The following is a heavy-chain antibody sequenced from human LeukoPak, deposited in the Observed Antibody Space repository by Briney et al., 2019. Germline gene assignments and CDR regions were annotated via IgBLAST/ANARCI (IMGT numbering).Heavy chain of an antibody. D-gene: IGHD3-22*01. CDR1: GFHFTTYW. CDR2: IKQDGSEK. V-gene: IGHV3-7*01. J-gene: IGHJ4*02. Sequence: PGGSLRLSCAASGFHFTTYWMGWVRQAPGKGLEWVANIKQDGSEKYYVDSVKGRFTISRDNAKNSLYLQMNSLRAEDTAVYYCARDYYDSSGYYYFDYWGQGTLVTVSS. CDR3: ARDYYDSSGYYYFDY.